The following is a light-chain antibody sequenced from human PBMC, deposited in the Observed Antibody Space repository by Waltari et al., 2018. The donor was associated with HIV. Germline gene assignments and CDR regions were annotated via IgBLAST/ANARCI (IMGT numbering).Light chain of an antibody. J-gene: IGKJ1*01. CDR1: QSVSTN. V-gene: IGKV3-15*01. CDR2: DSS. Sequence: ELVVTQFPAALSASPGERARLSCIASQSVSTNLAWYHQVSGQAPRLLISDSSNRATGVPDRFSGSGSGTHFTLTISSLQSEDSGVYYCQSYSDWPRAFGLGTKVEV. CDR3: QSYSDWPRA.